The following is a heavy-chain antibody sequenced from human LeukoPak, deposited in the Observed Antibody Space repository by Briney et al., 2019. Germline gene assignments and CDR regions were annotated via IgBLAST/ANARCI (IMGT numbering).Heavy chain of an antibody. D-gene: IGHD2-21*01. CDR2: ISGSGGST. CDR1: GFTFSSYA. J-gene: IGHJ4*02. Sequence: PGGSMRLSCAASGFTFSSYAMSWVRQAPGKGLEWVSAISGSGGSTYYADSVKGRFTISRDNSKDTLYLQMNSLRAEDTAVYYCAKDFSPREFQPFDYWGQGTLVTVSS. V-gene: IGHV3-23*01. CDR3: AKDFSPREFQPFDY.